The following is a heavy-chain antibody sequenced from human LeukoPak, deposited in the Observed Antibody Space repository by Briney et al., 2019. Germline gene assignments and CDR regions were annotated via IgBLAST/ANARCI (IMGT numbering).Heavy chain of an antibody. D-gene: IGHD2-15*01. Sequence: GGSLRLSCAASGLTFRNYGMHWLRQAPGEGLEWVAFIRYDGSNKYHADSVKGRFTISRDNSKNTLYLQMNSLRAEDTAVYYCAKVGDLVVVVAANFDYWGQGTLVTVSS. CDR1: GLTFRNYG. CDR3: AKVGDLVVVVAANFDY. J-gene: IGHJ4*02. V-gene: IGHV3-30*02. CDR2: IRYDGSNK.